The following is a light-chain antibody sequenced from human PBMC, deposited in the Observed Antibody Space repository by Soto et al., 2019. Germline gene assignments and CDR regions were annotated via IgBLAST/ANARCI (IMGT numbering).Light chain of an antibody. CDR3: QRYVVGSLLS. J-gene: IGKJ5*01. V-gene: IGKV3-20*01. CDR1: QRVIGRY. CDR2: GAS. Sequence: ELVLTQSPGTLSLSPGARATLSCRASQRVIGRYLAWYQKKPRPPPRLLIYGASARATGIPDRFGGSGAETDFTLTISRLEPEDFALYSCQRYVVGSLLSFGRGTRLEIK.